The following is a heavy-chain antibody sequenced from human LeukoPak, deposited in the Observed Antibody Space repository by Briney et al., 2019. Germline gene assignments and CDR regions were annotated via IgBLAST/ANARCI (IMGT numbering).Heavy chain of an antibody. J-gene: IGHJ4*02. D-gene: IGHD5-18*01. CDR2: IYSSGST. CDR3: ARGGGYGYFDD. V-gene: IGHV4-59*01. Sequence: PSETLSLTCTVSGASMRSFYWSWIRQSPGKGLEWIGYIYSSGSTNYNPSLKSRVTISVNTSKSQVSLKLSSVTAADTAVYYCARGGGYGYFDDWGQGTLVTVSS. CDR1: GASMRSFY.